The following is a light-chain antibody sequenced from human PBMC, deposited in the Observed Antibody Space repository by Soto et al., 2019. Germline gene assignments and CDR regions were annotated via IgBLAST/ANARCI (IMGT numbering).Light chain of an antibody. CDR3: QQYFSYPLT. CDR2: DVS. CDR1: QSPGNW. V-gene: IGKV1-5*01. J-gene: IGKJ4*01. Sequence: DLQMTQSPSTLSASVGDRVIITCRASQSPGNWMAWYQQKPGTAPVLLIYDVSKLESGVPSRFSGRASGTEFTLTITSLQPDDFATYYCQQYFSYPLTFGGGTKVEIK.